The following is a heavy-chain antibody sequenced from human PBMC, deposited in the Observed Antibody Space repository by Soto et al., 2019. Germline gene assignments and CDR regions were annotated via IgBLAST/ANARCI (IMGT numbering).Heavy chain of an antibody. CDR3: ARGSSIAGLYYGMDV. D-gene: IGHD6-6*01. CDR2: NYYSGIT. V-gene: IGHV4-31*03. Sequence: SETLSLTCTFSGGSISSGGYYWTWIGQHPGKGLEWIGYNYYSGITYYNPSLKSRVTISLDTSKNQFSLKLSSVTAADTAVYYCARGSSIAGLYYGMDVWGQGTTVTVSS. CDR1: GGSISSGGYY. J-gene: IGHJ6*02.